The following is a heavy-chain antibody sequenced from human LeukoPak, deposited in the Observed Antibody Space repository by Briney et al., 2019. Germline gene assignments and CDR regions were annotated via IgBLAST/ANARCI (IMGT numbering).Heavy chain of an antibody. V-gene: IGHV3-74*01. CDR2: INPDGSTT. CDR3: ARDLPEGAFDI. J-gene: IGHJ3*02. D-gene: IGHD1-14*01. Sequence: GGSLRLSCAASGFTFSRYWIHWVRQAPGKGLEWVSRINPDGSTTTYADSVKGRFTISRENAKNSLYLQMNSLRAGDTAVYYCARDLPEGAFDIWGQGTMVTVSS. CDR1: GFTFSRYW.